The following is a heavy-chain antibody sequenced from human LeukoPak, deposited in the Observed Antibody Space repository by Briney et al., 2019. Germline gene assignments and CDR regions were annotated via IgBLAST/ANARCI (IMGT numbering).Heavy chain of an antibody. CDR1: GFTFSNYA. CDR3: SKGSGGTCYSPLDY. D-gene: IGHD2-15*01. V-gene: IGHV3-23*01. Sequence: GGSLRLSCAASGFTFSNYAMSWVRQAPGKGLEWVSVICGNGDSTYYADSVKGRFTISRDNSKNTLYLQMNSLRAEDTAVYYCSKGSGGTCYSPLDYWGQGTLVTLSS. J-gene: IGHJ4*02. CDR2: ICGNGDST.